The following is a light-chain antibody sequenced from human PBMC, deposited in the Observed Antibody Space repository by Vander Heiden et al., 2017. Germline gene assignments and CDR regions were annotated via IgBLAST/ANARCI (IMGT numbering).Light chain of an antibody. V-gene: IGLV2-11*01. CDR2: DVS. CDR1: SSDVGGYNY. CDR3: CSYAGSYSVE. J-gene: IGLJ2*01. Sequence: QSALTQPRSVSGSPGQSVTIPCTATSSDVGGYNYVSWYQQHPGRAPSLMIYDVSRRPSGVPDRFSGSKSGNTASLTISGLQAEDEADYYCCSYAGSYSVEFGGGTKLTVL.